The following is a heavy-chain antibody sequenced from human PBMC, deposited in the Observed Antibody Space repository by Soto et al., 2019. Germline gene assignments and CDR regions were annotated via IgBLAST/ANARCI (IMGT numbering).Heavy chain of an antibody. D-gene: IGHD2-2*02. CDR2: IYTSGST. V-gene: IGHV4-4*07. CDR3: ERDFVVVTAAIWSGHWFDP. J-gene: IGHJ5*02. Sequence: SETLSLTCTVSGGSISSYYWSWIRQPAGKGLEGIGRIYTSGSTNYNPSLKSRVTMSVDTSKNQFSLKLSSVTAADKAVYYCERDFVVVTAAIWSGHWFDPWGQGTLVHVSS. CDR1: GGSISSYY.